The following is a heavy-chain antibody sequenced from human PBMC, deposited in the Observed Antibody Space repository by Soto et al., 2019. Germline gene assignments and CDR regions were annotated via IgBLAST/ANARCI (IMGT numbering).Heavy chain of an antibody. V-gene: IGHV4-59*01. Sequence: SETLSLTCTFSVGSISSYYWSCIRQPPGKGLEWIGYIYYSGSTNYNPSLKSRVTISVDTSKNQFSLKLSSVTAADTAVYYCARETMEDGMEVLGQGTTVNVSS. J-gene: IGHJ6*01. D-gene: IGHD1-1*01. CDR3: ARETMEDGMEV. CDR2: IYYSGST. CDR1: VGSISSYY.